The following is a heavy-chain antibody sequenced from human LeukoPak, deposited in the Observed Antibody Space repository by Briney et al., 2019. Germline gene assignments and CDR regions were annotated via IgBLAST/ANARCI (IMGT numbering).Heavy chain of an antibody. Sequence: PGGSLRLSCAASGFTFSDYYMSWIRQAPGKGLEWVSYISSSGSTIYYADSVKDRFAISRDNAKNSLYLQMNSLRAEDTAVYYCARDKTGPYYYDSSGYGGDYWGQGTLVTVSS. CDR3: ARDKTGPYYYDSSGYGGDY. CDR2: ISSSGSTI. J-gene: IGHJ4*02. D-gene: IGHD3-22*01. CDR1: GFTFSDYY. V-gene: IGHV3-11*01.